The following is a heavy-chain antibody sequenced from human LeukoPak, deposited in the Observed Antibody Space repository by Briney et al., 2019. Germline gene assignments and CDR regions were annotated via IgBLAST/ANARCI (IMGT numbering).Heavy chain of an antibody. J-gene: IGHJ4*02. D-gene: IGHD6-19*01. CDR1: GGSISSYY. CDR2: IYYSGTT. CDR3: ARSIHFSGWYYDY. V-gene: IGHV4-59*01. Sequence: SETLSLTCTVSGGSISSYYWRWIRQPPGKGLEWIGFIYYSGTTNYNPSLKSRVTISVDTSRTQLSLKLSSVTAADTAVYYCARSIHFSGWYYDYWGQGTLVTVSS.